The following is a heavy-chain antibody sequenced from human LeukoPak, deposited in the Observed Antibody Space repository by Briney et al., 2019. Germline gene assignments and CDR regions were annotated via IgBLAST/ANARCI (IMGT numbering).Heavy chain of an antibody. CDR3: ARISYDSSGYYDY. CDR1: GFTFSSYW. J-gene: IGHJ4*02. Sequence: GGSLRLSCAASGFTFSSYWMHWVRQTPGKGLVWVSRIDSDGNITSYADSVKGRFTISRDNAKNTLYLQMNSLRAEDTAVYYCARISYDSSGYYDYWGQGTLVTVSS. D-gene: IGHD3-22*01. CDR2: IDSDGNIT. V-gene: IGHV3-74*01.